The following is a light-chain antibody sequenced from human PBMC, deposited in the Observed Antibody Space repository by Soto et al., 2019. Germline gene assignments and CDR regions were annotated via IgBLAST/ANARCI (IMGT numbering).Light chain of an antibody. Sequence: IVVTQTPGTLSLSPGETATLSCRASQTIGRNYLAWYQQKPGQAPRLLIFGTSTRATGIPDRFSGSGSGTDFTLSISRLEPEDFAVYYCQQYASSPLLTFGGGTKVDIK. J-gene: IGKJ4*01. CDR2: GTS. V-gene: IGKV3-20*01. CDR1: QTIGRNY. CDR3: QQYASSPLLT.